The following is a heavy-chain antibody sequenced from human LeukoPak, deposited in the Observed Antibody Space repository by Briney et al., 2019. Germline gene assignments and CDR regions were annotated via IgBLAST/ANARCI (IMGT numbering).Heavy chain of an antibody. CDR2: ISSSGSTI. V-gene: IGHV3-48*04. D-gene: IGHD3-9*01. Sequence: GGSLRLSCAASGFTFSSYSLHWVRQAPGKGLEWISYISSSGSTIYYSDSVRGRFTISRDNAKNSLYLQMNSLRAEDTAVYYCARGLGYFDWLFLNWGQGTLLTVSS. J-gene: IGHJ4*02. CDR3: ARGLGYFDWLFLN. CDR1: GFTFSSYS.